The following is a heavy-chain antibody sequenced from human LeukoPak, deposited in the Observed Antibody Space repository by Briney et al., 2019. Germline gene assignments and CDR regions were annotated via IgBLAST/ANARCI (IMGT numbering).Heavy chain of an antibody. J-gene: IGHJ4*02. CDR1: GFTFSTYW. Sequence: GGSLRLSCAASGFTFSTYWMHWVRQAPWKGLLWVSRINGDGTSTKYADSVKGRFTISRDNARHTLYLQMNSLRAEDTAVYYCARASTTVPNLLDYWGQGTLVTVSS. D-gene: IGHD4-17*01. CDR3: ARASTTVPNLLDY. CDR2: INGDGTST. V-gene: IGHV3-74*03.